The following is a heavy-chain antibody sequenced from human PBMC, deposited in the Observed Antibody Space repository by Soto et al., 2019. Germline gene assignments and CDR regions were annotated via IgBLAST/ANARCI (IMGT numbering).Heavy chain of an antibody. CDR2: IIPIFGTA. CDR3: AREGIAVAGRRYYYYYGMDV. D-gene: IGHD6-19*01. J-gene: IGHJ6*02. V-gene: IGHV1-69*13. CDR1: GGTFSSYA. Sequence: SVKVSCKASGGTFSSYAISWVRQAPGQGLEWMGGIIPIFGTANYAQKFRGRVTITADESTSTAYMELSSLRSEDTAVYYCAREGIAVAGRRYYYYYGMDVWGQGTTVTVSS.